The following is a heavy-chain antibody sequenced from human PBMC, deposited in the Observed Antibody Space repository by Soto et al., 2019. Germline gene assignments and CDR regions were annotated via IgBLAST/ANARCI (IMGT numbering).Heavy chain of an antibody. D-gene: IGHD3-3*02. CDR3: AREGPVLAPSTVNSDHYCYAMDV. CDR2: IIPRSGTS. J-gene: IGHJ6*02. V-gene: IGHV1-69*12. Sequence: QVQLVQSGAEVKKPGSSVKVSCKASGDTFSTYTITWVRQAPGQGLEWMGGIIPRSGTSNYAQKFQGRVTTTADESTSTAYMELSSLRSEDTAVYYCAREGPVLAPSTVNSDHYCYAMDVWGQGTTVTVSS. CDR1: GDTFSTYT.